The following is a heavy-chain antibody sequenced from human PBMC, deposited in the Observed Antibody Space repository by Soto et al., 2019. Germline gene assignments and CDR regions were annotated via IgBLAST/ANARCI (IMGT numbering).Heavy chain of an antibody. CDR1: GGSISSRSYS. V-gene: IGHV4-39*01. CDR2: LYPSRGT. CDR3: ARHPGYCSGGSCNGQYTLDV. Sequence: SETLSLTCSVSGGSISSRSYSWSWIRHPPGKGLEWIGALYPSRGTYYNPSLKSRVTISADTSQNQFSLDLTSVTATDTAVYFCARHPGYCSGGSCNGQYTLDVWGQGTTVS. J-gene: IGHJ6*02. D-gene: IGHD2-15*01.